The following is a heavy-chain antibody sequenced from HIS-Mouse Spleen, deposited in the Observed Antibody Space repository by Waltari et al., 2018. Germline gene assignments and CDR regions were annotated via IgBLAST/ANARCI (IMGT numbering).Heavy chain of an antibody. D-gene: IGHD1-26*01. CDR2: RKRDGREG. CDR3: AREGDSGSYFDY. J-gene: IGHJ4*02. V-gene: IGHV3-7*01. CDR1: GFPFSSYW. Sequence: EVQLVESGVGLVQPGGSLRLSCAASGFPFSSYWMSWVRQAPGKGREWGANRKRDGREGYYGEGVSGLFTIARDNAKNSLYLQMNSLRAEDTAVYYCAREGDSGSYFDYWGQGTLVTVSS.